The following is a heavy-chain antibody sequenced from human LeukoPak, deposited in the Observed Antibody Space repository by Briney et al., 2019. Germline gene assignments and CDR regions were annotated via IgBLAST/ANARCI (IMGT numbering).Heavy chain of an antibody. Sequence: EASVKVSCKASGGTFSSYAISWVRQAPGQGLEWMGRIIPILGTANYAQKFQGRVTITADKSTSTAYMELSSLRSEDTAVYYCARTYGSGSYSRDYWGQGTLVTVSS. CDR3: ARTYGSGSYSRDY. CDR1: GGTFSSYA. D-gene: IGHD3-10*01. CDR2: IIPILGTA. V-gene: IGHV1-69*04. J-gene: IGHJ4*02.